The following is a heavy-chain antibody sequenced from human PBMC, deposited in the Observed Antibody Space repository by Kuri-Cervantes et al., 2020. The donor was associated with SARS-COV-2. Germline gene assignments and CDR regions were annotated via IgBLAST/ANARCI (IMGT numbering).Heavy chain of an antibody. J-gene: IGHJ3*02. CDR1: GYTSTGYY. V-gene: IGHV1-2*06. CDR3: ARDADSSSWYPGTFDI. CDR2: INPNSGGT. D-gene: IGHD6-13*01. Sequence: ASVKVSCKASGYTSTGYYMHWVRQAPGQGLEWMGRINPNSGGTNYAQKFQGRVTMTRDTSISTAYMELSRLRSDDTAVYYCARDADSSSWYPGTFDIWGQGTMVTVSS.